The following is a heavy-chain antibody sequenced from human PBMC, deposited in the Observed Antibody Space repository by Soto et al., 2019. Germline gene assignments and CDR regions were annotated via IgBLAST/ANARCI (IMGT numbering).Heavy chain of an antibody. CDR2: IDPSDSFA. CDR1: GYSITNYW. J-gene: IGHJ6*02. Sequence: GESLKICCSGAGYSITNYWITWVRQMPGKGLEWMGRIDPSDSFATYSPSFQGHVTISADTSTTTAYLQWSSLKASDTAMYFCARHDGGGTTSSYYGMDVWGQGTSVTVSS. D-gene: IGHD1-1*01. CDR3: ARHDGGGTTSSYYGMDV. V-gene: IGHV5-10-1*01.